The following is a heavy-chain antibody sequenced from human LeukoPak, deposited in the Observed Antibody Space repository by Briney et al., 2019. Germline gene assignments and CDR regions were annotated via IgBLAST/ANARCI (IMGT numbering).Heavy chain of an antibody. CDR2: ISYDGSNK. J-gene: IGHJ3*02. Sequence: GGSLRLSCAASGFTFSSYAMHWVRQAPGKGLEWVAVISYDGSNKYYADSVKGRFTISRDNSKNTLYLQMNSLRAEDTAVYYCARGGVLDYYGSGSYYFNAFDIWGQGTMVTVSS. V-gene: IGHV3-30-3*01. CDR1: GFTFSSYA. D-gene: IGHD3-10*01. CDR3: ARGGVLDYYGSGSYYFNAFDI.